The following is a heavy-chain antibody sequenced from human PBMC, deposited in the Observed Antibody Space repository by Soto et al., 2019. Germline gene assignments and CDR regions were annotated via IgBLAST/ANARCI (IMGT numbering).Heavy chain of an antibody. V-gene: IGHV2-5*01. J-gene: IGHJ5*02. Sequence: FGPTLVNPTQTLTLTCIFSGFSLRTSGVGVGWIRQPPGKALEWLGFIYWNDDKRYSPSLKSRLTITKDTSKNQVVLTMTNMDPVDTATYYCAKSGSSGWYGWFDPWGQGTLVTGLL. CDR1: GFSLRTSGVG. CDR2: IYWNDDK. CDR3: AKSGSSGWYGWFDP. D-gene: IGHD6-19*01.